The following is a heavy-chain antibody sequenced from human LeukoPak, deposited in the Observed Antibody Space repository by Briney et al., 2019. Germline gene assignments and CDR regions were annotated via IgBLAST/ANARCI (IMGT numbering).Heavy chain of an antibody. Sequence: GGSLRLSCTASGFTFGDYAMSWVRQAPGKGLEWVGFIRSKAYGGTTEYAASVKGRFTISRDDSKSIAYLQMNSLKTEDTAVYYCTRDRSRYGGSYYDYWGQGTLVTVSS. CDR3: TRDRSRYGGSYYDY. V-gene: IGHV3-49*04. CDR1: GFTFGDYA. CDR2: IRSKAYGGTT. D-gene: IGHD1-26*01. J-gene: IGHJ4*02.